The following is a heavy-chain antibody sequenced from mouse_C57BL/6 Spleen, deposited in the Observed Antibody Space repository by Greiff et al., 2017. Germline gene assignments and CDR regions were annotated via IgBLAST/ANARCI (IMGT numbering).Heavy chain of an antibody. CDR2: INPNYGTT. J-gene: IGHJ1*03. V-gene: IGHV1-39*01. CDR1: GYSFTDYN. Sequence: VQLQQPGPELVKPGASVKISCKASGYSFTDYNMNWVKQSNGKSLEWIGVINPNYGTTSYNQKFKGKATLTVDQSSSTAYMQLNSLTSEDSAVYYCAREAIATEERYFDVWGTGTTVTVSS. D-gene: IGHD1-1*01. CDR3: AREAIATEERYFDV.